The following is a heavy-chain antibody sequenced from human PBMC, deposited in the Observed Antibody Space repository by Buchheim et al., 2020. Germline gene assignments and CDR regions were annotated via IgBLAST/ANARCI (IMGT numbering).Heavy chain of an antibody. CDR1: GFTFSSYW. J-gene: IGHJ4*02. CDR3: ARAITTYYYDSSGYHPEGY. CDR2: IKQDGSEK. V-gene: IGHV3-7*01. Sequence: EVQLVESGGGLVQPGGSLRLSCAASGFTFSSYWMSWVRQAPGKGLEWVANIKQDGSEKYYVDSVKGRFTISSDNAKNSLYLQMNSLRAEDTAVYYCARAITTYYYDSSGYHPEGYWGQGTL. D-gene: IGHD3-22*01.